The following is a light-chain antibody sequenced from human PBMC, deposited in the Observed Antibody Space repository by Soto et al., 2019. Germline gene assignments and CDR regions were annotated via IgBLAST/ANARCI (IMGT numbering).Light chain of an antibody. CDR2: ASS. V-gene: IGKV3-11*01. Sequence: EIALTQSPGTLSLSPGERAILSCRASQSVDSKYLAWYQQKPGQAPRLLIYASSNRATGIPARFSGSGSGIDFTLTISSLEPEDFAVYYCQQRSNWYTFGQGTRLEIK. CDR3: QQRSNWYT. J-gene: IGKJ5*01. CDR1: QSVDSKY.